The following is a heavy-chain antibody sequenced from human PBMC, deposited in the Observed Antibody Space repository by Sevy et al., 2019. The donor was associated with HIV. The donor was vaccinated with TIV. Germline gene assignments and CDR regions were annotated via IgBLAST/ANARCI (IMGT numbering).Heavy chain of an antibody. D-gene: IGHD2-15*01. CDR1: GFTFSSYA. V-gene: IGHV3-23*01. CDR3: AKRRYCSGGSCTAIDY. J-gene: IGHJ4*02. Sequence: GGSLRLSCAASGFTFSSYAMSWVRQAPGKGLEWVSAISGSGGSTYYAGSVKGRFTISRDNSKNTLYLQMNSLRAEDTAVYYCAKRRYCSGGSCTAIDYWGQGTLVTVSS. CDR2: ISGSGGST.